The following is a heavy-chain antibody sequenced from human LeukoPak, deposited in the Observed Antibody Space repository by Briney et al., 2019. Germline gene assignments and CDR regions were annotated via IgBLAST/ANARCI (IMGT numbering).Heavy chain of an antibody. CDR3: TIRYFDWLSLDY. Sequence: SVKVSCKASGGTFSSYAISWVRQAPGQGLEWMGGIIPIFGTANYAQKFRGRVTITADESTSTAYMELSSPRSEDTAVYYCTIRYFDWLSLDYWGQGTLVTVSS. CDR1: GGTFSSYA. J-gene: IGHJ4*02. D-gene: IGHD3-9*01. V-gene: IGHV1-69*13. CDR2: IIPIFGTA.